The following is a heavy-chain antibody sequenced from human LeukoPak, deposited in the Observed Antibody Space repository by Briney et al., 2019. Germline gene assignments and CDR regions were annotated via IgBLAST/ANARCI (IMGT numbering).Heavy chain of an antibody. CDR1: GYTFTGYC. Sequence: ASVKVSCKASGYTFTGYCMHWVRQAPGQGLEWMGRINPNSGGTNYAQKFQGRVTMTRDTSVSTAYMELNSLRSEDTAVYYCARGPPNWGFDSWGQGTLVTVSS. CDR2: INPNSGGT. J-gene: IGHJ4*02. CDR3: ARGPPNWGFDS. V-gene: IGHV1-2*06. D-gene: IGHD7-27*01.